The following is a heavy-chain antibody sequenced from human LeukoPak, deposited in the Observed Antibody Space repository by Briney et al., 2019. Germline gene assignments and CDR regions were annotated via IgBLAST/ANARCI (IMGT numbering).Heavy chain of an antibody. V-gene: IGHV3-23*01. Sequence: GGSLRLSCAASGFTFSTYAMNWVRQAPGKGLEWVSGINGGGGGTYYADSVKGRFTISRDNSKNTLYLQMSSLRAEDTAVYYCARDGVQLWFGGQGTLVTVSS. CDR1: GFTFSTYA. J-gene: IGHJ4*02. D-gene: IGHD5-18*01. CDR3: ARDGVQLWF. CDR2: INGGGGGT.